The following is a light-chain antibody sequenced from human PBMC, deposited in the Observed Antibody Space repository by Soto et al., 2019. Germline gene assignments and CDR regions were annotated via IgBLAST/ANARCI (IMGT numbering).Light chain of an antibody. CDR2: END. J-gene: IGLJ1*01. CDR3: GTWDSTLSIFV. CDR1: SSNIGKYY. Sequence: QSVLTQPPSVSAAPGQKVTISCTGGSSNIGKYYVSWHQQLPGTAPKHLIYENDKRPSGVPARFSASTSGTSAALVITGLQTGEEADYYCGTWDSTLSIFVFGAGTKLTVL. V-gene: IGLV1-51*02.